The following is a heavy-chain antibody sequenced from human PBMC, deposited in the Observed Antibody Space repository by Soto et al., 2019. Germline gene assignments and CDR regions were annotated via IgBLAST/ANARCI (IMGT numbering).Heavy chain of an antibody. D-gene: IGHD5-12*01. Sequence: QVQLVQSGAEVKKPGASVKVSCKASGYTFTSYDINWVRQATGQGLEWMGWMNPNSGNTGYAQKLQGRITMTRNTFISTAYMELSSLRSEDTAVYYCARRRYSGYDYYYYYMDVWGKGTTVTVSS. CDR3: ARRRYSGYDYYYYYMDV. CDR1: GYTFTSYD. J-gene: IGHJ6*03. CDR2: MNPNSGNT. V-gene: IGHV1-8*01.